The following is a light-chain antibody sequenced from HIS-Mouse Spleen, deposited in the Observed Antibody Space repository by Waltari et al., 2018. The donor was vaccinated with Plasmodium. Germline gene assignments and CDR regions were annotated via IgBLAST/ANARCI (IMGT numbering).Light chain of an antibody. J-gene: IGKJ3*01. CDR2: GAS. Sequence: EIVMTQSPATLSVSPGERATLSCRASQSVSSNLAWYQRKPGQAPRLPIYGASTRATGSPARFSGSGSGTEFTLTVSSLQSEDFAVYYCQQYNNWSFTFGPGTKVDIK. CDR3: QQYNNWSFT. V-gene: IGKV3-15*01. CDR1: QSVSSN.